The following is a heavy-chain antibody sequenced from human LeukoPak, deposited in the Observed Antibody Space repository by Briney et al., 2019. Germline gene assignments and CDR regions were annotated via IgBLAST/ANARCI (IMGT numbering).Heavy chain of an antibody. J-gene: IGHJ4*02. CDR2: FKTNYNQV. V-gene: IGHV3-23*05. Sequence: GGSLRLSCVASGFTFSDYAMNWVRQAPGKGLEWVSTFKTNYNQVYYAESVRGRFTISTGNSKNTAYLQMNSLRVEDTALYYCARSVPDYTRFDFWGQGALVTVSS. CDR1: GFTFSDYA. CDR3: ARSVPDYTRFDF. D-gene: IGHD4-11*01.